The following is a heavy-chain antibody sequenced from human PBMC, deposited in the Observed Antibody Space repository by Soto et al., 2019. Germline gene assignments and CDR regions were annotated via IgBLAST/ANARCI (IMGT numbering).Heavy chain of an antibody. Sequence: ASVKVSCKASGYTFTNYDINWVRQATGQGLEWMGWMNPNSGNTGYAQKFQGRVTMTRNTSISTAYMELSSLRSEDTAVYYCARGRGDIILMVYAKYFDFWGQGTLVTVS. CDR1: GYTFTNYD. D-gene: IGHD2-8*01. J-gene: IGHJ4*02. CDR2: MNPNSGNT. CDR3: ARGRGDIILMVYAKYFDF. V-gene: IGHV1-8*01.